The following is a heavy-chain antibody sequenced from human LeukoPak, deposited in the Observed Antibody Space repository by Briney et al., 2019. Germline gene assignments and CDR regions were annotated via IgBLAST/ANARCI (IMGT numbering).Heavy chain of an antibody. CDR2: MNPNSGNT. D-gene: IGHD5-12*01. CDR3: ARQPGYSGYDYDY. J-gene: IGHJ4*02. V-gene: IGHV1-8*03. CDR1: GYTFTSYD. Sequence: GASVKVSCKASGYTFTSYDINWVRQATGQGLEWMGWMNPNSGNTGYAQKFQGRVTITRNTSISTAYMELSSLRSEDTAVYYCARQPGYSGYDYDYWGQGTRVTVSS.